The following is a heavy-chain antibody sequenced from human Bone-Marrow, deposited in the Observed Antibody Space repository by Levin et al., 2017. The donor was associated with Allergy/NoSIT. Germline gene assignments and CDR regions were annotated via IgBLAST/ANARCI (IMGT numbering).Heavy chain of an antibody. CDR2: IYHSGNM. Sequence: PSETLSLTCTVSGGSISSGADYWSWIRQHPGTGLEWIGSIYHSGNMYLNPSLKSRLTISIDTSNNEFSLKLTAVSVTDTAVYYCARDRGGSSTGIFDIWGQGTVVTVSS. CDR3: ARDRGGSSTGIFDI. CDR1: GGSISSGADY. J-gene: IGHJ3*02. V-gene: IGHV4-31*03. D-gene: IGHD2-15*01.